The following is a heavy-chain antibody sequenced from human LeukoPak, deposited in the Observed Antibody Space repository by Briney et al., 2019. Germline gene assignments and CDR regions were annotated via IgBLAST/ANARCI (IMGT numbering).Heavy chain of an antibody. CDR2: ISGSGGST. J-gene: IGHJ4*02. V-gene: IGHV3-23*01. D-gene: IGHD3-9*01. CDR1: GFTFSSYA. CDR3: AKVGRYFDWLLYRNDY. Sequence: PGGSLRLSCAASGFTFSSYAMSWVRQAPGKGLEWVSAISGSGGSTYYADSVKGRFTISRDNTKNTLYLQMNSLRAEDTAVYYCAKVGRYFDWLLYRNDYWGQGTLVTVSS.